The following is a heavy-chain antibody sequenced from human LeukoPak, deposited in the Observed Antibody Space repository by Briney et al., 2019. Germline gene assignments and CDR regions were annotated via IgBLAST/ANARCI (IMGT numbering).Heavy chain of an antibody. CDR3: ARDPAAGHFDY. D-gene: IGHD6-13*01. Sequence: ASVKVSCKASGYTFTSYYMHWVRQAPGQGLEWMGIINPSGGSTSYAQKFQGRVTMTRDMSTSTVYMELSSLRSEDTAVYYCARDPAAGHFDYWGQGTLVTVSS. CDR2: INPSGGST. V-gene: IGHV1-46*01. J-gene: IGHJ4*02. CDR1: GYTFTSYY.